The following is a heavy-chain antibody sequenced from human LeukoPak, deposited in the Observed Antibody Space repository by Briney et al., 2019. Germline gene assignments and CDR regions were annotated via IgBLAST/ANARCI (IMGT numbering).Heavy chain of an antibody. Sequence: GGSLRLSCAVSGFNFRDHWMDWVRQAPGKGLEWVAVIWYDGSNKYYADSVKGRFTISRDSSKNTLYLQMNSLRAEDTAVYYCARRSRWNYCSGGSCPPIYGMDVWGQGTTVTVSS. D-gene: IGHD2-15*01. V-gene: IGHV3-33*08. J-gene: IGHJ6*02. CDR3: ARRSRWNYCSGGSCPPIYGMDV. CDR1: GFNFRDHW. CDR2: IWYDGSNK.